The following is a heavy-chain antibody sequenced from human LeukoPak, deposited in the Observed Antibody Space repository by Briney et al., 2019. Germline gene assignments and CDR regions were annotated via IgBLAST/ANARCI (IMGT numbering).Heavy chain of an antibody. CDR2: ISGSGGST. CDR1: GLTFSDYW. Sequence: GGSLRLSCAVSGLTFSDYWMHWVRQAPGKGLEWVSAISGSGGSTYYADSVKGRFTISRDNSKNTLYLQMNSLRAEDTAVYYCAKSLIYSYGPFDYWGQGTLVTVSS. J-gene: IGHJ4*02. D-gene: IGHD5-18*01. V-gene: IGHV3-23*01. CDR3: AKSLIYSYGPFDY.